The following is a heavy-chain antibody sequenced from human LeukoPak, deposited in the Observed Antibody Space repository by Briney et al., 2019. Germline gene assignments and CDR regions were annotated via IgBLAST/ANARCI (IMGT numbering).Heavy chain of an antibody. CDR2: INSDGSST. J-gene: IGHJ6*03. CDR1: GFTFSSYW. Sequence: GGSLRLSCAASGFTFSSYWMHWVRQAPGKGLVWVSRINSDGSSTSYADSVKGRFTISRDNAKNTLYLQMNSLRAEDTAVYYCARGGGARSRYMDVWGKGTTVTVSS. V-gene: IGHV3-74*01. CDR3: ARGGGARSRYMDV. D-gene: IGHD3-10*01.